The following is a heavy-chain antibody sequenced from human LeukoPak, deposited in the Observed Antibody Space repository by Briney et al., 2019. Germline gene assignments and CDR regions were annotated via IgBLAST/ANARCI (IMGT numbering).Heavy chain of an antibody. J-gene: IGHJ4*02. CDR1: GGSFSGYY. CDR2: INHSGST. Sequence: PSETLSLTCAVYGGSFSGYYWSWIRQPPGKGLEWIGEINHSGSTNYNPSLKSRVTISVDTSKNQFSLKLSSVTAADTAVYYCARADAGQRIAAARRKCGLDYWGQGTLVTVSS. D-gene: IGHD6-13*01. V-gene: IGHV4-34*01. CDR3: ARADAGQRIAAARRKCGLDY.